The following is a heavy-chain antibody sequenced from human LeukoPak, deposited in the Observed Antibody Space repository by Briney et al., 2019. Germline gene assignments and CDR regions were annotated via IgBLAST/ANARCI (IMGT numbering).Heavy chain of an antibody. J-gene: IGHJ3*02. CDR3: AAERGLHGFDI. CDR2: FNPEDGKI. V-gene: IGHV1-24*01. CDR1: GYTLTKLS. Sequence: ASVKVSCKVSGYTLTKLSIHWVRHVPGKGLEGKGGFNPEDGKIILAQRFQGRVTMTEDTPADTAYMELKSLRSEDTAVYFCAAERGLHGFDIWGQGTLVTVSS.